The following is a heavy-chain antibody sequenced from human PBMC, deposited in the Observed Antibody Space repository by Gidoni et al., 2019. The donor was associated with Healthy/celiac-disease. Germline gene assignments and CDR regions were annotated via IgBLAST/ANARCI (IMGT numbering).Heavy chain of an antibody. CDR2: TNHSGGST. CDR3: ARAPLGDNWNFHFDY. CDR1: GYTFTSYN. V-gene: IGHV1-46*01. Sequence: QVHLVQSGAAVKKPGASVKVSCKVSGYTFTSYNMHWVPQAPGPVLEWMGITNHSGGSTSYAQKVPGRVTMTSDTSTITVYMELSSLRSEDTAVYYCARAPLGDNWNFHFDYWGQGTLVTVSS. D-gene: IGHD1-7*01. J-gene: IGHJ4*02.